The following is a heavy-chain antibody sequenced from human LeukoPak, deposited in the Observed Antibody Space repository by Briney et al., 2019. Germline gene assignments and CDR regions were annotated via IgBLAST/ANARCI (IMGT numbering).Heavy chain of an antibody. CDR3: ARVGDTGSC. J-gene: IGHJ4*02. V-gene: IGHV3-21*01. D-gene: IGHD2-21*01. CDR1: GTPFSSYS. Sequence: KLGGSLRLSCAASGTPFSSYSINWGRPAPGKGVEWVSSISSSSSYIYYADSVKGRFTTSRDNAKNSLLMLSNRMRADATAVYYCARVGDTGSCWGQGTLVTVSS. CDR2: ISSSSSYI.